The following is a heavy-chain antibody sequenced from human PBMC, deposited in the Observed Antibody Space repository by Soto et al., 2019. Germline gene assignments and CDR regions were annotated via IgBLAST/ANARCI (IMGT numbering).Heavy chain of an antibody. CDR2: IIPIFGTA. CDR1: GGTFSIYA. V-gene: IGHV1-69*13. CDR3: ARDEVPAAIGYYYYGMDV. Sequence: GASVKVSCKASGGTFSIYAIIWVRQAPGQGLEWMGGIIPIFGTANYAQKFQGRVTITADESTSTAYMELSSLRSEDTAVYYCARDEVPAAIGYYYYGMDVWGQGTTVTVSS. J-gene: IGHJ6*02. D-gene: IGHD2-2*02.